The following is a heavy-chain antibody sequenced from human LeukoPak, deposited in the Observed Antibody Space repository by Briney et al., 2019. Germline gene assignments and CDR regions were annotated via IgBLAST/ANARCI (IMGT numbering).Heavy chain of an antibody. J-gene: IGHJ4*02. CDR1: GGSISTDSYY. V-gene: IGHV4-39*01. Sequence: PSETLSLTCTVSGGSISTDSYYWGWIRQPPGKGLEWIGSVSYSGSTYYNPSLKSRVTISADTSKNQFSLNLSSVTAADTAVYYCASVRSGSHYFDYWGQGTLVTVSS. D-gene: IGHD1-26*01. CDR3: ASVRSGSHYFDY. CDR2: VSYSGST.